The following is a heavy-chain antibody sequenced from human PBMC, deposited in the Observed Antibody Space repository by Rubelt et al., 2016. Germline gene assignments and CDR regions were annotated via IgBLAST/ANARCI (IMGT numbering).Heavy chain of an antibody. D-gene: IGHD6-19*01. CDR3: ARDHSSGWYLEGFFDY. J-gene: IGHJ4*02. CDR1: GYSISSGYY. Sequence: QVQLQESGPGLVKPSETLSLTCTVSGYSISSGYYWGWIRQPPGKGLEWIGSIYHSGSTYYNPSLKSRVTISVYTSKNQFSLKLSSVTAADTAVYYCARDHSSGWYLEGFFDYWGQGTLVTVSS. V-gene: IGHV4-38-2*02. CDR2: IYHSGST.